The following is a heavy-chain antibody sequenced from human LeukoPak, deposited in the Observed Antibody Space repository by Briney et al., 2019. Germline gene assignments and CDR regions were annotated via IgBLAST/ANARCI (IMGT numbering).Heavy chain of an antibody. D-gene: IGHD4-17*01. CDR1: GYSFTNYW. Sequence: PGGSLKISCKDSGYSFTNYWIGWVRQMPGKGLGWMGIIHSADSNTKYSPSFQGQVTISADKSISTAYLQWSGLKASDTAMYYCAGARHGDYRWDYWGQGTLVTVSS. CDR3: AGARHGDYRWDY. J-gene: IGHJ4*02. CDR2: IHSADSNT. V-gene: IGHV5-51*01.